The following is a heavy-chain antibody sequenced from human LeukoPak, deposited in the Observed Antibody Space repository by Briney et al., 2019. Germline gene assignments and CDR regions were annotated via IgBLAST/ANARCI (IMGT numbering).Heavy chain of an antibody. CDR2: IYTNGST. V-gene: IGHV4-4*07. CDR1: GGSISSYY. J-gene: IGHJ4*02. CDR3: ARGPHYCGGDCFPGGYFDY. D-gene: IGHD2-21*02. Sequence: RPSETLSLTCTVSGGSISSYYWSWLRQPAGKGLEWIGHIYTNGSTNYNPSLKSRVTMSVDTSKNQFSLKLSSVTAADTAVYYCARGPHYCGGDCFPGGYFDYWGQGTLVTVSS.